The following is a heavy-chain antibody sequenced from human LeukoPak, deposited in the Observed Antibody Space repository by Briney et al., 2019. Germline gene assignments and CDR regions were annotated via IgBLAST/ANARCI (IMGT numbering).Heavy chain of an antibody. J-gene: IGHJ6*02. V-gene: IGHV7-4-1*02. CDR3: ARDIPKSYGTVYYYYGMDV. CDR2: INTNTGNP. D-gene: IGHD3/OR15-3a*01. Sequence: ASVTVSCKASGYTFTSYAMNWVRQAPGQGLEWMGWINTNTGNPTYAQGFTGRFVFSLDTSVSTAYLQISSLKAEDTAVYYCARDIPKSYGTVYYYYGMDVWGQGTTVTVSS. CDR1: GYTFTSYA.